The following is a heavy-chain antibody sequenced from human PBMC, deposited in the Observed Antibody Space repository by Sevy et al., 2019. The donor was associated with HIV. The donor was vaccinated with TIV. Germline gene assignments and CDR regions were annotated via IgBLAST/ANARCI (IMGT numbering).Heavy chain of an antibody. J-gene: IGHJ6*02. Sequence: GGSLRLSCGASGFTFSSYGMHWVRQAPGKGLEWVAFIRYDGSNKYYADSVKGRFTISRDNSKNTLYLQMNSLRAEDTAVYYCAKVLLRFLEWPSSGGGMDVWGQGTTVTVSS. V-gene: IGHV3-30*02. CDR3: AKVLLRFLEWPSSGGGMDV. CDR1: GFTFSSYG. CDR2: IRYDGSNK. D-gene: IGHD3-3*01.